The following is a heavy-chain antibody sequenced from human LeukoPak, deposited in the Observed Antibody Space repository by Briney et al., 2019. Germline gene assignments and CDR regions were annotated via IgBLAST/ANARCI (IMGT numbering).Heavy chain of an antibody. Sequence: GGSLRLSCVASGFTLSNSWMTWVRLAPGKGLECVAIIKQDGREKFYVDSVRGRFTISRDNAKNSLFLQMNSLRVEDTAVYYCAAGWALDYRGQGTLVTVSS. CDR2: IKQDGREK. V-gene: IGHV3-7*01. J-gene: IGHJ4*02. CDR3: AAGWALDY. D-gene: IGHD3-16*01. CDR1: GFTLSNSW.